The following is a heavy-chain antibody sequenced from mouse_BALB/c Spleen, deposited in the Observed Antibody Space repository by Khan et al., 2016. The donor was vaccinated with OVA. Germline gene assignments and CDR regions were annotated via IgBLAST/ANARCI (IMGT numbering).Heavy chain of an antibody. CDR3: TRSGYSAWFAY. CDR1: GFNIKDYY. CDR2: IDPENGET. J-gene: IGHJ3*01. Sequence: VQLQQSGAELVRPGALVKLSCKASGFNIKDYYIHWVKQSPEQDLEWIGWIDPENGETVYEPKFQDKANITADTTSNTAYLQLSSLTSEDTAVYYCTRSGYSAWFAYWGQGTPVTVSA. V-gene: IGHV14-1*02.